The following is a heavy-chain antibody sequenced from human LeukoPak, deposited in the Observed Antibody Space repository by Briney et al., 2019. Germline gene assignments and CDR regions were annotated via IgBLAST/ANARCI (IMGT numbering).Heavy chain of an antibody. D-gene: IGHD6-19*01. Sequence: GGSLRLSCAASGFTFSSAWMNWVRQAPGKGLEYIGRIKSKTDGGTIDYAAPVEGRFTISRDDSKNTLYLQMNNLKTEDTAVYYCTTLSIVVAGNWGQGTLVTVSS. V-gene: IGHV3-15*01. CDR2: IKSKTDGGTI. J-gene: IGHJ4*02. CDR1: GFTFSSAW. CDR3: TTLSIVVAGN.